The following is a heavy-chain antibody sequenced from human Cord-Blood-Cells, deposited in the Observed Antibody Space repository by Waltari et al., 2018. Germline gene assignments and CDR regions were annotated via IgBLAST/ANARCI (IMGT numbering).Heavy chain of an antibody. CDR2: IGTAGDT. J-gene: IGHJ3*02. CDR3: ARSANDAFDI. V-gene: IGHV3-13*01. Sequence: EVQLVESGGGLVQPGGSLRLPCAASGFTLSSYDMHWVRQATGKGLEWVSAIGTAGDTYYPGSVKGRFTISRENAKNSLYLQMNSLRAGDTAVYYCARSANDAFDIWGQGTMVTVSS. CDR1: GFTLSSYD.